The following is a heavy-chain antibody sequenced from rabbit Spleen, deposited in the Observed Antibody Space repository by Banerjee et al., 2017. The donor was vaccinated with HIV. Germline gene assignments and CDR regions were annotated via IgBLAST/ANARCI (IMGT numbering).Heavy chain of an antibody. Sequence: QEQLVESRGGLVQPGGSLKLSCTASGFDFSNYGVTWVRQAPGKGLEWIACINAITGKAVYANWAKGRFTVSKTSSTTVTLQMTSLTAADTATYFCVRDRANIGGDYGPYYFDLWGPGPWSPS. D-gene: IGHD2-1*01. V-gene: IGHV1S45*01. CDR1: GFDFSNYG. J-gene: IGHJ4*01. CDR3: VRDRANIGGDYGPYYFDL. CDR2: INAITGKA.